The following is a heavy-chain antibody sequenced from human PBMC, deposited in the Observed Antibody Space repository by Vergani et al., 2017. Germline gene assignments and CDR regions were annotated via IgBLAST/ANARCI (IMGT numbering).Heavy chain of an antibody. CDR3: ARDFYDYYDSSGYTN. CDR2: INHSGST. V-gene: IGHV4-39*07. D-gene: IGHD3-22*01. J-gene: IGHJ4*02. CDR1: GGSISSSSYY. Sequence: QLQLQESGPGLVKPSETLSLTCTVSGGSISSSSYYWGWIRQPPGKGLEWIGEINHSGSTNYNPSLKSRVTISVDTSKNQFSLKLSSVTAEDTAVYYCARDFYDYYDSSGYTNWGQGTLVTVSS.